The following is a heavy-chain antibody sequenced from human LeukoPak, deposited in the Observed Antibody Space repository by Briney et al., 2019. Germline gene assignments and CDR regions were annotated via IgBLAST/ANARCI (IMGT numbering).Heavy chain of an antibody. CDR2: ISGSGGST. Sequence: PGGSLRLSCAASGFTFSTYAMSWVRQAPGKGLEWDSAISGSGGSTNYADSVKGRVTVSRDNSKSTLYLQMNSLRAEDTAVYYCAKSSYYDSSGYYREYYFDYWGQGTLVTVSS. CDR1: GFTFSTYA. D-gene: IGHD3-22*01. V-gene: IGHV3-23*01. CDR3: AKSSYYDSSGYYREYYFDY. J-gene: IGHJ4*02.